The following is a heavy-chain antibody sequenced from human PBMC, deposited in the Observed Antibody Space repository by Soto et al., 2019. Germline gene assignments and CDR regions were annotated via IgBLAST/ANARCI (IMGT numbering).Heavy chain of an antibody. Sequence: PSETPSLTCTVSGGSISSYYWSWIRQPPGKGLEWIGYIYYSGSTNYNPSLKSRVTISVDTSKNQFSLKLSSVTAADTAVYYCASHDYAHYGMDVWGQGTTVTVSS. CDR1: GGSISSYY. V-gene: IGHV4-59*08. J-gene: IGHJ6*02. CDR2: IYYSGST. CDR3: ASHDYAHYGMDV. D-gene: IGHD3-16*01.